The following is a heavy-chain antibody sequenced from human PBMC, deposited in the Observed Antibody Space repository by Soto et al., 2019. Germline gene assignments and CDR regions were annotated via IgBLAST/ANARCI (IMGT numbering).Heavy chain of an antibody. J-gene: IGHJ5*02. D-gene: IGHD3-3*01. CDR2: ISSSSCTI. V-gene: IGHV3-48*02. CDR3: ARVIWSGHLTSDL. Sequence: EVQVVESGGGLVQPGGSLRLSCAASGFTFSSNSMNWVRQAPGKGLEWISYISSSSCTIYADSVKGRFTISRDNAKNSLYLQMNSLRDEDTAVYYCARVIWSGHLTSDLWGQGTLVTVSS. CDR1: GFTFSSNS.